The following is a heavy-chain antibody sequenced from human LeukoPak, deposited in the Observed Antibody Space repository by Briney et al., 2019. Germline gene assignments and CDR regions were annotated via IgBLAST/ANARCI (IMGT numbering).Heavy chain of an antibody. CDR2: IYSGGST. CDR1: GFTFSNYW. J-gene: IGHJ4*02. Sequence: PGGSLRLSCAASGFTFSNYWMHWVRQAPGKGLEWVSVIYSGGSTYYADSVKGRFTISRDNSKNTLYLQMNSLRAEDTAVYYCATRSKNYYGSGSLNYWGQGTLVTVSS. CDR3: ATRSKNYYGSGSLNY. D-gene: IGHD3-10*01. V-gene: IGHV3-53*01.